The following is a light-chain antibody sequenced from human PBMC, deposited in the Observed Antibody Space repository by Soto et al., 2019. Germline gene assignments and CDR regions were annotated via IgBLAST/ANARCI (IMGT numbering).Light chain of an antibody. CDR2: DAS. CDR3: QQFNSYLLT. V-gene: IGKV1-13*02. Sequence: AIQLTQSPSSLSASVGDRVTITCRVSQGISSALAWYQQKPGKAPKLLIYDASSLESGVPSRFSGSGYGTDFTLTSSSLQPEDFATYYCQQFNSYLLTFGGGTKVEIK. J-gene: IGKJ4*01. CDR1: QGISSA.